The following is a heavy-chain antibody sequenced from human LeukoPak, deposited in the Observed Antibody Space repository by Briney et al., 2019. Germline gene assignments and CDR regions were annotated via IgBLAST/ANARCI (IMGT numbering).Heavy chain of an antibody. CDR3: AREIAAAGSTWGY. CDR1: GGSISSSSYY. CDR2: IYYSGST. Sequence: SETLSLTCTVSGGSISSSSYYWGWIRQPPGKGLEWIGSIYYSGSTYYNPSLKSRVTISVDTSKNQFSLKLSSVTAADTAVYYCAREIAAAGSTWGYWGQGTLVTVSS. V-gene: IGHV4-39*07. D-gene: IGHD6-13*01. J-gene: IGHJ4*02.